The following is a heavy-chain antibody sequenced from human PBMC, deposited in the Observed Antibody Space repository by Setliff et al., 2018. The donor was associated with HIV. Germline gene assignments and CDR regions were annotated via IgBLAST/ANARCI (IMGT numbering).Heavy chain of an antibody. CDR1: GGTFSSYG. CDR2: IIPIFGST. Sequence: SVKVSCKTSGGTFSSYGVSWVRQAPGQGLQWMGGIIPIFGSTDYAQRFQGRVTITTDEPAATVYMELSSLTSEDTALYFCARTDYDSGKSVLDSWGKGTLVTVSS. D-gene: IGHD3-10*01. CDR3: ARTDYDSGKSVLDS. J-gene: IGHJ5*01. V-gene: IGHV1-69*05.